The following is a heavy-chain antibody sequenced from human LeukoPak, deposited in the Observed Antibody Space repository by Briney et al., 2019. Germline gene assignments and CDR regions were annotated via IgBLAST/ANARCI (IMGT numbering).Heavy chain of an antibody. CDR2: ISYDGGYT. Sequence: PGGSLRLSCAASGFTFSSYGIHWVRQAPGKGPEWVAVISYDGGYTYYADSVKGRFTFSRDNSKNTLYLQMNSLRAEDTAVYYCAEDRLGGWPSGAFDYWGQGTLVTVSS. CDR3: AEDRLGGWPSGAFDY. J-gene: IGHJ4*02. D-gene: IGHD6-19*01. CDR1: GFTFSSYG. V-gene: IGHV3-30*18.